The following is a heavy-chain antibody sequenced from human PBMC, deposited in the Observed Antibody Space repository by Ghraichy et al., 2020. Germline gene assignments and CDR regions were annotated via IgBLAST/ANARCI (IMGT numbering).Heavy chain of an antibody. J-gene: IGHJ6*02. CDR1: GFTFSSYS. D-gene: IGHD4-17*01. Sequence: GGSLRLSCAASGFTFSSYSMNWVRQAPGKGLEWVSYISSSSSTIYYADSVKGRFTISRDNAKNSLYLQMNSLRAEDTAVYYCARVPWGEVIYGDYYYYYGMDVWGQGTTVTVSS. V-gene: IGHV3-48*01. CDR2: ISSSSSTI. CDR3: ARVPWGEVIYGDYYYYYGMDV.